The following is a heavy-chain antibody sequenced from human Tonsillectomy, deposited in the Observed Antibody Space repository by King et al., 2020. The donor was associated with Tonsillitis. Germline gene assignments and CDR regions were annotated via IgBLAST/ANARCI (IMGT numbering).Heavy chain of an antibody. CDR1: GFTFSSYA. Sequence: VQLVESGGGLVQPGGSLRLSCAASGFTFSSYAMSWVRQAPGKGLEWVSAISGGGGSTDYADSVKGRFTISRDNSKNTLYLQMNSLRAEDTAVYYCAKDRPSFFSPPGYFDYWGQGTLVTVSS. CDR3: AKDRPSFFSPPGYFDY. J-gene: IGHJ4*02. V-gene: IGHV3-23*04. CDR2: ISGGGGST. D-gene: IGHD3-3*01.